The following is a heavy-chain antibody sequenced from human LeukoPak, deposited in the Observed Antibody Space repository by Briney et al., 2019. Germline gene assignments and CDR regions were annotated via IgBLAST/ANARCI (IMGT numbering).Heavy chain of an antibody. D-gene: IGHD1-1*01. J-gene: IGHJ4*02. CDR3: AKGQETESRLDS. V-gene: IGHV3-23*01. CDR1: GFTFTNYW. Sequence: QTGGSLRLSCAASGFTFTNYWMSWVRQAPGKGLEWVSGIRHSDGNTYYADSVKGRFTISSDKSKNILFLQMNSLRAEDTALYYCAKGQETESRLDSWGQGTLVTVSS. CDR2: IRHSDGNT.